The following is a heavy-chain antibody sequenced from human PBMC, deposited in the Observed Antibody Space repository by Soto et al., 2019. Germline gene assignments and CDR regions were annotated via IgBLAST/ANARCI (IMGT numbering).Heavy chain of an antibody. J-gene: IGHJ6*03. CDR2: IIPLLDIT. CDR3: SRDPNNLTYPSPSYYYFMDV. V-gene: IGHV1-69*04. Sequence: GASVKVSCKTSGGSFSSYTIAWVRLAPGQGLEWMGRIIPLLDITNYAHKFQGRVTITADKSTNTAYMELASLKSEDTAVYYFSRDPNNLTYPSPSYYYFMDVWGKGTTVTVSS. D-gene: IGHD1-1*01. CDR1: GGSFSSYT.